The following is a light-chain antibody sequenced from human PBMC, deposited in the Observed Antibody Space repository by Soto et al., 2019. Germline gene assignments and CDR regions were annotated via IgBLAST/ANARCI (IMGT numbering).Light chain of an antibody. J-gene: IGKJ1*01. Sequence: IQMTQSPSSLSASVGDRVTITCRASQGIRNDLGWYQQKPGKAPKLLIYAASSLQSGVPSRFSGSGSGTEFTLTISSLQPDDVAIYYCQQYNDYSWTFGQGTKVDIK. CDR1: QGIRND. CDR2: AAS. V-gene: IGKV1-17*01. CDR3: QQYNDYSWT.